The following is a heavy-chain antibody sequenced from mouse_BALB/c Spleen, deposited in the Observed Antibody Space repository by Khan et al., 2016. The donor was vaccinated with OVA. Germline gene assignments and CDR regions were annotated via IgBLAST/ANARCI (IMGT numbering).Heavy chain of an antibody. J-gene: IGHJ4*01. V-gene: IGHV2-9*02. Sequence: QVQLKESGPGLVAPSQSLSITCTVSGFSLTSYGVHWVRQPPGKGLEWLGLIWAGGSTDYNSALMSRLSISNDNSKSQVFLKMNSLQTDDTAVYYCATSFPLVVAMDYCGQGTSVTVSS. CDR1: GFSLTSYG. CDR2: IWAGGST. CDR3: ATSFPLVVAMDY. D-gene: IGHD1-1*01.